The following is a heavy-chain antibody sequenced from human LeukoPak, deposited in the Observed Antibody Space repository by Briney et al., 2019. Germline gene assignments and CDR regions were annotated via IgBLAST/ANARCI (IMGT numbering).Heavy chain of an antibody. V-gene: IGHV4-59*01. D-gene: IGHD3-3*01. CDR1: GGSISGYY. CDR3: ARDFGSGREEGWFDP. Sequence: PSETLSLTCSVSGGSISGYYWSWIRQPQGKGLEWIGYIYYSGSTNYNPSLKSRVTMSVDTSKIQFSLNLTSVTAADTAVYYCARDFGSGREEGWFDPWGQGTLVTVSS. J-gene: IGHJ5*02. CDR2: IYYSGST.